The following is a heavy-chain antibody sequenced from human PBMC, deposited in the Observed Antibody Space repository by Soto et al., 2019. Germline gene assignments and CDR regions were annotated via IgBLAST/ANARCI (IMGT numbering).Heavy chain of an antibody. CDR1: GFTFSSYA. V-gene: IGHV3-23*01. D-gene: IGHD3-10*01. Sequence: LRLSCAASGFTFSSYAMSWVRQAPGKGLEWVSAISGSGGSTYYADSVKGRFTISRDNSKNTLYLQMNSLRAEDTAVYYCAKDRPGDPYYYYGMDVWGQGTTVTVSS. J-gene: IGHJ6*02. CDR2: ISGSGGST. CDR3: AKDRPGDPYYYYGMDV.